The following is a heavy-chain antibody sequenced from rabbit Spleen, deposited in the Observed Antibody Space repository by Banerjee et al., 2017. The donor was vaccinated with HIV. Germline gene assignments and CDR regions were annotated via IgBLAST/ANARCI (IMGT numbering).Heavy chain of an antibody. J-gene: IGHJ4*01. Sequence: EESGGGLVQPEGSLTLTCTVSGFSFSSNWICWVRQAPGKGLEWIACIDTNDGDTDYANWPKGRFTISKTSSTTVTLQMTSLTAADTATYFCARGSATMTMVITGYYFNLWGQGTLVTVS. CDR3: ARGSATMTMVITGYYFNL. CDR2: IDTNDGDT. V-gene: IGHV1S45*01. CDR1: GFSFSSNW. D-gene: IGHD2-1*01.